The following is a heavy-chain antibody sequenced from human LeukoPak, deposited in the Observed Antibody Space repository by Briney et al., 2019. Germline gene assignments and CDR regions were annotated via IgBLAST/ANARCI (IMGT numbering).Heavy chain of an antibody. CDR1: GFTFSNYE. CDR3: AKLYYLSPSLSVELTYFDY. Sequence: GGSLRLSCAASGFTFSNYEMNWVRQAPGKGLEWVAAISESGASTYYAASVKGRFTISRDISKNTLYLRMNSLRAEDTAVYYCAKLYYLSPSLSVELTYFDYWGQGTLVTVSS. V-gene: IGHV3-23*01. J-gene: IGHJ4*02. D-gene: IGHD2-2*01. CDR2: ISESGAST.